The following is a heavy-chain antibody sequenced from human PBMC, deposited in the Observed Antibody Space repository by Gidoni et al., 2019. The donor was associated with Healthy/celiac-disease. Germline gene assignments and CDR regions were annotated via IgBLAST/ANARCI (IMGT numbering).Heavy chain of an antibody. CDR1: GFTFSSYE. V-gene: IGHV3-48*03. CDR2: ISSSGSTI. Sequence: EVQLVESGGGLVQPGGSLRLSCAASGFTFSSYELNWVRQAPGKGLEWVSYISSSGSTIYYADSVKGRFTISRDNAKNSLYLQMNSLRAEDTAVYYCVILNYYDSSGYYGEGLDYWGQGTLVTVSS. D-gene: IGHD3-22*01. CDR3: VILNYYDSSGYYGEGLDY. J-gene: IGHJ4*02.